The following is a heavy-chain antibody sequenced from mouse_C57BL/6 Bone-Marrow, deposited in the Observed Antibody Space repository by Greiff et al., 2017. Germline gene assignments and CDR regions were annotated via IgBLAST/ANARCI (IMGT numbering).Heavy chain of an antibody. J-gene: IGHJ1*03. V-gene: IGHV5-16*01. D-gene: IGHD1-1*01. Sequence: EVQRVESEGGLVQPGSSMKLSCTASGFTFSDYYMAWVRQVPEKGLEWVANINYDGSSTYYLDSLKSRFIISRDNAKNIQYLQMSSLKSEDTATYYCARGSTVVSHGWYFDVWGTGTTVTVSS. CDR1: GFTFSDYY. CDR2: INYDGSST. CDR3: ARGSTVVSHGWYFDV.